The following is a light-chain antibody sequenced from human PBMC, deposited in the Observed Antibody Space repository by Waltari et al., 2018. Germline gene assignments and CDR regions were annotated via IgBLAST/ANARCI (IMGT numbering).Light chain of an antibody. CDR2: GAS. V-gene: IGKV3-20*01. CDR1: QSVSRS. Sequence: EIVLTQSPGTLSLSPGERATLSCRASQSVSRSLAWYQQKPGQAPRLLIYGASSRATGIPDRFSGGGSGTDFSLTISRLEPEDFAVYYCQHYVRLPVTFGQGTK. CDR3: QHYVRLPVT. J-gene: IGKJ1*01.